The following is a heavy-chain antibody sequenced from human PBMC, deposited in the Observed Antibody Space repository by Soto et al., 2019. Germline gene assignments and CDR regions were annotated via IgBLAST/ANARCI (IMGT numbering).Heavy chain of an antibody. CDR3: ARDYISISGWTRLRGKYDAFDI. D-gene: IGHD6-19*01. J-gene: IGHJ3*02. Sequence: EVQLVESGGGLVQPGGSLGLSCAASGFTVSSNYMSWVRQAPGKGLEWVSVIYSGGSTYYADSVKGRFTISRDNSKNTLYLQMNSLRAEDTAVYYCARDYISISGWTRLRGKYDAFDIWGQGTMVTVSS. CDR1: GFTVSSNY. CDR2: IYSGGST. V-gene: IGHV3-66*01.